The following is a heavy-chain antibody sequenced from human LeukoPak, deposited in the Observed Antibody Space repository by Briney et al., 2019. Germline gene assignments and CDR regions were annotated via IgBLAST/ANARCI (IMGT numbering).Heavy chain of an antibody. J-gene: IGHJ1*01. CDR2: IYYSGST. Sequence: SETLSLTCTVSGGSISNNYWSWIRQPPGKGLEWIGYIYYSGSTNYNPSLKSRVTISVDTSKNQFSLKLTSVTTADTAVYYCARGISDFQHWGQGTLVTVSS. D-gene: IGHD6-19*01. CDR3: ARGISDFQH. CDR1: GGSISNNY. V-gene: IGHV4-59*01.